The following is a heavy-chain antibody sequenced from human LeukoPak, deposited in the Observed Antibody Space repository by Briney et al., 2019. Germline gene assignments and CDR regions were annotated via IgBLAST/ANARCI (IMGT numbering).Heavy chain of an antibody. CDR3: ARDSDYYYGSGSYWI. CDR2: ISYDGSNK. CDR1: GFTFSSYA. Sequence: PGGSLRLSCAASGFTFSSYAMHWVRQAPGKGLEWVAVISYDGSNKYYADSVKGRFTISRDNSKNTLYLQMNSLRAEDTAVYYCARDSDYYYGSGSYWIWGQGTLVTVSS. V-gene: IGHV3-30-3*01. D-gene: IGHD3-10*01. J-gene: IGHJ4*02.